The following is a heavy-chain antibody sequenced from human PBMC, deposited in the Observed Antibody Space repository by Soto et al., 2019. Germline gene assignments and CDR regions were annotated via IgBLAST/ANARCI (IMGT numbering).Heavy chain of an antibody. CDR2: IYSSGGS. CDR3: VGTGTTDDY. V-gene: IGHV4-30-4*01. Sequence: PSETLSLTCTVSGASVSSGDYYWSCIRQPPGKGLEWIGYIYSSGGSYYNPSPKGRLTISIDTSKNQFPLKLNSVTVADTAIYYCVGTGTTDDYWGRGTLVTVSS. D-gene: IGHD1-1*01. J-gene: IGHJ4*02. CDR1: GASVSSGDYY.